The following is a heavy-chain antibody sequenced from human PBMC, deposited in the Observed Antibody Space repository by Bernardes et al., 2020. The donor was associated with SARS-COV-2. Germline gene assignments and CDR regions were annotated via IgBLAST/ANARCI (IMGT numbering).Heavy chain of an antibody. CDR2: ISGHGDKT. CDR1: GFTFSTYA. D-gene: IGHD3-9*01. CDR3: AKGAFYVFQYFDWLSHILDY. V-gene: IGHV3-23*01. J-gene: IGHJ4*02. Sequence: GGSLRLSCVASGFTFSTYAMSWVRRSPGKGLEWVSGISGHGDKTYHADSVQGRFTISRDNSKNTLYLQMNNLRADDTAIYYCAKGAFYVFQYFDWLSHILDYWGQGSLVTVPS.